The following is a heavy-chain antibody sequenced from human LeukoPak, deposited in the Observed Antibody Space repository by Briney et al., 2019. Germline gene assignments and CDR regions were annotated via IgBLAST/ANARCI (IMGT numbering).Heavy chain of an antibody. CDR3: ARALPWINDH. CDR1: GFTFSSYE. D-gene: IGHD5-12*01. CDR2: ISSSGSTI. V-gene: IGHV3-48*03. Sequence: GGSLRLSCAASGFTFSSYEMNWVRQAPGKGLEWVSYISSSGSTIYYADSVKGRFTISRDNAKNSLYLQMNSLRAEDTAVYYCARALPWINDHWGQGTLVTVSS. J-gene: IGHJ4*02.